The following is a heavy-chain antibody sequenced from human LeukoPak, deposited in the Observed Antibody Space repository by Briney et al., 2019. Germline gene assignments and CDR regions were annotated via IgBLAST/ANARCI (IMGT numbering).Heavy chain of an antibody. CDR3: ARPPIGAAGGYFDH. D-gene: IGHD6-13*01. Sequence: GGSLRLSCAASGFTFSSYEMNWVRQAPGKGLEWVSYISSSGTTVYYADSVKGRFTTSRDNAKNSLYLQMNSLRAEDTAVYYCARPPIGAAGGYFDHWGQGTLVTFSS. CDR1: GFTFSSYE. J-gene: IGHJ4*02. CDR2: ISSSGTTV. V-gene: IGHV3-48*03.